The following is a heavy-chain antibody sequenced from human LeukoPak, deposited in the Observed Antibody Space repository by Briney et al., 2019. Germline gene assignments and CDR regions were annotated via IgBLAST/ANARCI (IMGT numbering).Heavy chain of an antibody. CDR1: GFTFSSYA. V-gene: IGHV3-23*01. D-gene: IGHD1-7*01. CDR3: AKDLSITGTTNY. Sequence: GGSLRLSCAASGFTFSSYAMSWVRQAPGKGLEWVSAISGSGGSTYYADSVKGRFTISRDNSKNTLYLQMNSLGAEDTAVYYCAKDLSITGTTNYWGQGTLVTVSS. J-gene: IGHJ4*02. CDR2: ISGSGGST.